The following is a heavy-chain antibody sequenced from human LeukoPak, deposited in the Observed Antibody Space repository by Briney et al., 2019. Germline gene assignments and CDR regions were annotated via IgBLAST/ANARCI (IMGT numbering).Heavy chain of an antibody. CDR2: ISSSGNTI. V-gene: IGHV3-48*03. CDR3: ARGVDLDIVATSQGDY. D-gene: IGHD5-12*01. J-gene: IGHJ4*02. Sequence: GGSLRLSCAPSVLIFSIYEMNWVRQAPGKGLEWISYISSSGNTIYYADSVKGRFTFSRDNAKISLYLQMNSLSPGHGCLYVFARGVDLDIVATSQGDYWGQGTRVSVSS. CDR1: VLIFSIYE.